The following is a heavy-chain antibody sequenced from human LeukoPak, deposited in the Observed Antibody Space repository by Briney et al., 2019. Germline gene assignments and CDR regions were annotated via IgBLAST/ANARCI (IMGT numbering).Heavy chain of an antibody. Sequence: PSETLSLTCTVSGGSINNYYWSWIRQPPGKGLEWIGYIYYTGTTSYNPSLKSRVTISIDTSKGRFSLKLRSVTAADTAVYYCARLDCSGGRCWGVDYWGQGTLVTVSS. CDR1: GGSINNYY. V-gene: IGHV4-59*01. CDR3: ARLDCSGGRCWGVDY. J-gene: IGHJ4*02. D-gene: IGHD2-15*01. CDR2: IYYTGTT.